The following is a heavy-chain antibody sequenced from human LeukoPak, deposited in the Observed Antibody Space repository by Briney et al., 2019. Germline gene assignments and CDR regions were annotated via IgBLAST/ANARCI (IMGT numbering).Heavy chain of an antibody. CDR2: ISPNSGET. D-gene: IGHD1-26*01. V-gene: IGHV1-2*02. CDR1: GYTFTGYY. CDR3: ARAPGAGTYLDY. Sequence: ASVKVSCKASGYTFTGYYLHWVRQAPGQGLEWMGWISPNSGETNSAQKFQGRVTMIRDTSISTAYMELSRLTSDDTAVYYCARAPGAGTYLDYWGQGTLVTGSS. J-gene: IGHJ4*02.